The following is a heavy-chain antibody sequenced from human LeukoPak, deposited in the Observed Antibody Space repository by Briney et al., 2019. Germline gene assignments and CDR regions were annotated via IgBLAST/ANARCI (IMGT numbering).Heavy chain of an antibody. J-gene: IGHJ4*02. CDR3: ATQIPSVYISGWYGIHAY. D-gene: IGHD6-19*01. Sequence: KSSETLSLTCTVSGGSISSSSYYWGWIRQPPGKGLEWIRSIYYSGSTYYNPSLKSRVTISVDTSKNQFSLKLSSVTAADTAVYYCATQIPSVYISGWYGIHAYWGQGTLVTVSS. CDR1: GGSISSSSYY. V-gene: IGHV4-39*01. CDR2: IYYSGST.